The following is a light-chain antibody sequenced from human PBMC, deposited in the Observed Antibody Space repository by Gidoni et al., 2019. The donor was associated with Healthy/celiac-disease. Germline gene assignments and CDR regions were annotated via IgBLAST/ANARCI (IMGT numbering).Light chain of an antibody. CDR1: SSDVGGYSY. J-gene: IGLJ2*01. CDR3: CSYAGSYNVV. V-gene: IGLV2-11*01. Sequence: QSALPQPRSVSGSPGQSVTISCTGTSSDVGGYSYVSWYQQHPGKAPKLMIYDVTKRPSGVPDRFSGSKSGNTASLTISGLQAEDEADYYCCSYAGSYNVVFGGGTKLTVL. CDR2: DVT.